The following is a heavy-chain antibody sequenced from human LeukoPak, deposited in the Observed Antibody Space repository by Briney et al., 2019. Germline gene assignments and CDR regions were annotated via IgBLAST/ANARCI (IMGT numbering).Heavy chain of an antibody. D-gene: IGHD1-26*01. CDR1: GFTFDEYG. Sequence: GESLRLSCAASGFTFDEYGMSWVRQAPGKGLEWVSSINWDGGSTAYADSVQGRFTISRDNTRNSLHLQMKSLRAEDTALYYCARDSFSGSSLDYWGQGTLVTVSS. J-gene: IGHJ4*02. CDR2: INWDGGST. CDR3: ARDSFSGSSLDY. V-gene: IGHV3-20*04.